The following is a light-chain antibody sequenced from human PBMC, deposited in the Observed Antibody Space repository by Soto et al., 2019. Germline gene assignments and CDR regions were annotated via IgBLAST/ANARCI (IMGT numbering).Light chain of an antibody. CDR2: ATS. CDR3: QHYGRSPM. CDR1: QSVSNY. V-gene: IGKV3-20*01. J-gene: IGKJ1*01. Sequence: DIVLTQSPATLSLSPGERATLSCRASQSVSNYLVWYQQKPGQAPRLLLYATSSRAIGVPDRFSGSGSGTDFTLTISRLEPEDFATYYCQHYGRSPMFGQGTRWIP.